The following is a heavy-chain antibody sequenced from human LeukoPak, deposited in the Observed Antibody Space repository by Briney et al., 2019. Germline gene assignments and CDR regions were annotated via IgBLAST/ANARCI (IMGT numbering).Heavy chain of an antibody. CDR1: GFTFSSYS. V-gene: IGHV3-21*01. J-gene: IGHJ4*02. D-gene: IGHD3-16*01. Sequence: GGSLRLSCAASGFTFSSYSMNWVRQAPGKGLEWVSSISSSSSYIYYADSVKGRFTIPRDNAKNSLYLQMNSLRAEDTAVYYCAREGGDYVWGTKIWGQGTLVTVSS. CDR2: ISSSSSYI. CDR3: AREGGDYVWGTKI.